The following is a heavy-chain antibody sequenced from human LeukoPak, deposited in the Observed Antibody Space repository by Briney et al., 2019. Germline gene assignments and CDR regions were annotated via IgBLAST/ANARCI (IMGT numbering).Heavy chain of an antibody. J-gene: IGHJ4*02. CDR3: AKDARRTSGWYYFDY. D-gene: IGHD6-19*01. Sequence: GGSLRLSCAASGFAFSSQAMGWVRQAPGKGLEWVSVISDSGTLTYYADSVKGRFTISKDNSKNTLFLQMNSLRAEDTAVYYCAKDARRTSGWYYFDYWGQGTLVTVSS. CDR2: ISDSGTLT. CDR1: GFAFSSQA. V-gene: IGHV3-23*01.